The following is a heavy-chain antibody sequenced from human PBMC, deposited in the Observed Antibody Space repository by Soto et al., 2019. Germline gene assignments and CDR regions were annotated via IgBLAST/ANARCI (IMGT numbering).Heavy chain of an antibody. Sequence: GASVKVSCKASGYTFTSYGITWVRQAPGQGLERMGWISAHTGNTDYAQKLQGRVIVTRDTSTSTAYMELRSLISDDTAVYYCARERYGDYWGQGALVTVSS. CDR1: GYTFTSYG. CDR3: ARERYGDY. V-gene: IGHV1-18*01. J-gene: IGHJ4*02. D-gene: IGHD1-1*01. CDR2: ISAHTGNT.